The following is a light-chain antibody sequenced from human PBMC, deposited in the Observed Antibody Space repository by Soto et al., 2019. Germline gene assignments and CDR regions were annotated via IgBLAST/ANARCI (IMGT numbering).Light chain of an antibody. CDR1: STDVGGYKY. Sequence: QSVLTQPASVSGSPGQSITISCTGTSTDVGGYKYVSWYQQHPGTAPKLMIFEVNGRPSGVSDRFSGSTSGDTASLTISGLQPEDEADYYCSSFSSSSTPYVFGTGTKATVL. J-gene: IGLJ1*01. CDR2: EVN. V-gene: IGLV2-14*01. CDR3: SSFSSSSTPYV.